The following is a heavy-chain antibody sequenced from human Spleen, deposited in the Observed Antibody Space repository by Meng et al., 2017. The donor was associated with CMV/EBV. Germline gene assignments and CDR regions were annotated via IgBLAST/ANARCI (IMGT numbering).Heavy chain of an antibody. Sequence: GGSLRLSCAASGFAFNTYALHWVRQAPGKGLEWLAVISSDGINRYYPESMRGLFTISRDNAKNTLSLEINNLGPDDTAVYYCAASGSTQQFFESWGQGALVTVSS. D-gene: IGHD3-10*01. CDR1: GFAFNTYA. J-gene: IGHJ4*02. V-gene: IGHV3-30-3*01. CDR3: AASGSTQQFFES. CDR2: ISSDGINR.